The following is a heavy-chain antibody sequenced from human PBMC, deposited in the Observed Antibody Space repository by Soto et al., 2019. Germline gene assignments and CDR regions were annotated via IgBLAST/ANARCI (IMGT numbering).Heavy chain of an antibody. J-gene: IGHJ5*02. CDR2: ISSSSSYI. CDR1: VFTFISYS. Sequence: PGWSLRLSCASSVFTFISYSMNWVRQHPGKGLEWVSSISSSSSYISYADSVKGRFTISRDNAKNSLYLQMNSLRAEDTAVYYCARASRDGYNGWFDPWGQGTLVTVSS. D-gene: IGHD5-12*01. V-gene: IGHV3-21*01. CDR3: ARASRDGYNGWFDP.